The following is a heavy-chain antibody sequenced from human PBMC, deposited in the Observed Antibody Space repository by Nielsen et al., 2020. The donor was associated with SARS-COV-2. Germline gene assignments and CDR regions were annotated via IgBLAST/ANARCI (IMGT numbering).Heavy chain of an antibody. CDR1: GFTFHDYG. D-gene: IGHD6-19*01. CDR2: ISEDGGST. J-gene: IGHJ4*02. V-gene: IGHV3-43*02. CDR3: AKAKFQYSSGYYFDF. Sequence: GESLKISCAASGFTFHDYGIHWVRQAPGKGLEWVSLISEDGGSTYFADSVKGRFTISRDNSKNSLYLQMSSLRTEDTALYYCAKAKFQYSSGYYFDFWGQGTLVTVSS.